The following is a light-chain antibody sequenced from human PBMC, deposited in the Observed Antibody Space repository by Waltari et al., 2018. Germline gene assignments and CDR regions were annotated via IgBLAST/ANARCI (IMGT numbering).Light chain of an antibody. J-gene: IGKJ1*01. CDR3: QQSYGSRT. CDR1: QSISSY. V-gene: IGKV1-39*01. CDR2: AAS. Sequence: DIQMTQSATSLSASVGDRVTITCRASQSISSYLNWDQQKPGKAPKLLIYAASSLQSGVPSRFSGSVSGTDFTLTISSLQPEDFATYYCQQSYGSRTFGQGTKVEIK.